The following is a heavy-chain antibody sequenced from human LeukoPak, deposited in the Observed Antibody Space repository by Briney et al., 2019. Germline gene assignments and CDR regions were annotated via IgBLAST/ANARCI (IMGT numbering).Heavy chain of an antibody. CDR2: ISGSGGST. V-gene: IGHV3-23*01. Sequence: PGGSLRLSCAASGFTFSSYAMSWVRQAPGKGLEWVSAISGSGGSTYHADSVKGRFTISRDNSKSTLYLQMNSLRAGDTAVYYCATDFPCSSTSCYWGYWGQGTLVTVSS. CDR3: ATDFPCSSTSCYWGY. D-gene: IGHD2-2*01. J-gene: IGHJ4*02. CDR1: GFTFSSYA.